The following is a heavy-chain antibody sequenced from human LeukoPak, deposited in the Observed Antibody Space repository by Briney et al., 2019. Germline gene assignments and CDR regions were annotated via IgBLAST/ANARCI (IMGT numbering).Heavy chain of an antibody. V-gene: IGHV3-21*01. Sequence: GGSLRLSCAASGFTFNIYTLNWVRQAPGKGLEWVSSISSSGSYIYYADSVKGRFTISRDNDKNSLYLQMNSLRAEDTAVYYCARDSGLWLRNYNWFDPWGQGTLVTVSS. CDR1: GFTFNIYT. J-gene: IGHJ5*02. CDR3: ARDSGLWLRNYNWFDP. D-gene: IGHD5-18*01. CDR2: ISSSGSYI.